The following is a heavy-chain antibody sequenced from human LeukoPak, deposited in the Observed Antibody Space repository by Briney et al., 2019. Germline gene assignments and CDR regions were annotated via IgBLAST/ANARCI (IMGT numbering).Heavy chain of an antibody. D-gene: IGHD3-9*01. CDR1: GFTFSNAW. V-gene: IGHV3-15*01. J-gene: IGHJ5*02. CDR3: ATKDDFLAGYYLS. Sequence: GGSLRLACAASGFTFSNAWMSSVRQAPGKGLEWVGRIKSKTDGGTTDYAAPVKGRFTISRDDSKNTLYLQMNSLKTEDTAVYYCATKDDFLAGYYLSWGQGTLVTVSS. CDR2: IKSKTDGGTT.